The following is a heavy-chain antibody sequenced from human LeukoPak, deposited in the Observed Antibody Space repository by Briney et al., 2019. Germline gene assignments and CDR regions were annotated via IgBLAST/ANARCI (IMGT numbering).Heavy chain of an antibody. Sequence: ASVKVSCKASGYTFTSYGISWVRQAPGQGLEWMGWISAYNGNTNYAQKFQGRVTMTRNTSISTAYMELSSLRSEDTAVYYCARGSSSPDPWGQGTLVTVSS. CDR1: GYTFTSYG. D-gene: IGHD6-13*01. J-gene: IGHJ5*02. CDR3: ARGSSSPDP. CDR2: ISAYNGNT. V-gene: IGHV1-18*01.